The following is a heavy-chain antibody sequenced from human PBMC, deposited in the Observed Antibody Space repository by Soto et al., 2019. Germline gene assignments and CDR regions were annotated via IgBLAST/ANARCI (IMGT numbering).Heavy chain of an antibody. CDR2: ISGSGSSV. CDR3: AKVRASYLSASYFYYGLDV. Sequence: EVELLESGGGLVRPGGSLRLSCAASGFTFSHYVLSWVRQSPGRRLEWVSSISGSGSSVYLADSVRGRFTMSRDLSRNTVSLQMNSLRAEDTAVYYCAKVRASYLSASYFYYGLDVWGQGTTVAVSS. CDR1: GFTFSHYV. J-gene: IGHJ6*02. V-gene: IGHV3-23*01. D-gene: IGHD2-21*01.